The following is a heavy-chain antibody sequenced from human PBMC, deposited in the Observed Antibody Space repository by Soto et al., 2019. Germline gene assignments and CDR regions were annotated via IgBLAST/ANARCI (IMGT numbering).Heavy chain of an antibody. J-gene: IGHJ3*02. V-gene: IGHV1-69*13. D-gene: IGHD3-22*01. CDR1: GGTFSSYA. CDR2: IIPIFGTA. Sequence: SVKVSCKASGGTFSSYAISWVRQAPGQGLEWMGGIIPIFGTANYAQKFQGRVTITADESTSTAYMELSSLRSEDTAVYYCARALWYYDSSGYYYHAFDIWGQGTMVTVSS. CDR3: ARALWYYDSSGYYYHAFDI.